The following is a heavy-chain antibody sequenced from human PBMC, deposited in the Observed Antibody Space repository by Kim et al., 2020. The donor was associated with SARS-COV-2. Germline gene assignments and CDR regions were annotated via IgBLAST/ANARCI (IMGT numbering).Heavy chain of an antibody. J-gene: IGHJ4*02. D-gene: IGHD6-19*01. V-gene: IGHV3-33*01. CDR3: ARVNSGPVAGSDY. Sequence: GGSLRLSCAASGFTFSSYGMHWVRQAPGKGLEWVAVIWYDGSNKYYADSVKGRFTISRDNSKNTLYLQMNSLRAEDTAVYYCARVNSGPVAGSDYWGQGTLVTVSS. CDR2: IWYDGSNK. CDR1: GFTFSSYG.